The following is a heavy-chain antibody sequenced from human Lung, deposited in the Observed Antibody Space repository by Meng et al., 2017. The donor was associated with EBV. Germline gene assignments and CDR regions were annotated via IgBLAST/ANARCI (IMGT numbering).Heavy chain of an antibody. CDR3: ARRYGASAYNWFDP. CDR1: GGSFSGYY. Sequence: QGQLQQWGAGLLKPSETLSLTCAVYGGSFSGYYWSWIRQPPGKGLEWIGEINHSGSTNYNPSLKSRVTISVDTSKNQFSLKLSSVTAADTAVYYCARRYGASAYNWFDPWGQGTLVTVSS. CDR2: INHSGST. D-gene: IGHD4-17*01. J-gene: IGHJ5*02. V-gene: IGHV4-34*01.